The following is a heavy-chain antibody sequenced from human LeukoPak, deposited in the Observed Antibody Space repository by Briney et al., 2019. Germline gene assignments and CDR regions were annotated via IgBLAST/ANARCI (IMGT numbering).Heavy chain of an antibody. CDR1: GSTFSGFG. CDR2: ISSTSRTI. J-gene: IGHJ4*02. D-gene: IGHD2-21*01. V-gene: IGHV3-48*01. Sequence: GGSLRLSCATSGSTFSGFGMNWVRQAPGRGLECVSYISSTSRTIYYADSVKGRFTISRDNAKNSLYLQMNSLRAEDTAVYYCARDLHCGGDCYPLTYWGQGTLVTVSS. CDR3: ARDLHCGGDCYPLTY.